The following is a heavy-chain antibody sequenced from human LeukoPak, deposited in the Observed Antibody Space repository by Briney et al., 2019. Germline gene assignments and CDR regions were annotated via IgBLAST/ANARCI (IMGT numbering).Heavy chain of an antibody. Sequence: PSETLSLTCTVSGGSISSGDYYWSWIRQPPGEGLEWIGYIYYSGSTYYNPSLKSRVTVSVDTSKNQFSLKLSSVTAADTAVYYCARFDYGGNARHFDYWGQGTLVTVSS. CDR2: IYYSGST. D-gene: IGHD4-23*01. CDR3: ARFDYGGNARHFDY. CDR1: GGSISSGDYY. J-gene: IGHJ4*02. V-gene: IGHV4-30-4*01.